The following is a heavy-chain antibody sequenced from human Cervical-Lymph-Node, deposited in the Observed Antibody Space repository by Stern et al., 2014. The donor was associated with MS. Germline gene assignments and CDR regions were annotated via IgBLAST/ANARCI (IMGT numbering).Heavy chain of an antibody. Sequence: EVQLVQSGAEVKKPGESLKISCEASGYLFDDYWIGWVRQMSGRGLELVAIIFPRDSNTRYSPSVQGQVTISAEQSIRTAYFPGGTRKPSNTPMYYCARSPATPSGYDRFDYWGQGALVTVSS. J-gene: IGHJ4*02. CDR3: ARSPATPSGYDRFDY. V-gene: IGHV5-51*03. CDR1: GYLFDDYW. CDR2: IFPRDSNT. D-gene: IGHD5-12*01.